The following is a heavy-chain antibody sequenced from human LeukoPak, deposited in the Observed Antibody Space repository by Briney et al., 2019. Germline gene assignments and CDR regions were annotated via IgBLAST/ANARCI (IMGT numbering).Heavy chain of an antibody. V-gene: IGHV3-21*01. J-gene: IGHJ4*02. CDR2: ISRSSYYI. D-gene: IGHD3-22*01. CDR3: ARGAQYYCDSSGPDYFDY. CDR1: GFTFSDYN. Sequence: GGSLRLSCAASGFTFSDYNMNWVRQAPGKGLEWVSSISRSSYYIYYTDSVKGRFTISRDNAKNSLYLQMNSLRAEDTAVYYCARGAQYYCDSSGPDYFDYWGQGTLVTVSS.